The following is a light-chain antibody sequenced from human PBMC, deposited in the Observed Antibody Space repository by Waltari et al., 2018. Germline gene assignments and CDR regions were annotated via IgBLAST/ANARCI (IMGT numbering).Light chain of an antibody. CDR3: AAWDDRLRGVV. CDR2: GNK. J-gene: IGLJ2*01. CDR1: SSNLGSYY. V-gene: IGLV1-47*01. Sequence: QSLLTQPPSASGTPGQRVTMSCSGRSSNLGSYYVSWYQQLPGTAPKLLIDGNKQRPSGVPDRFSGSKSGTSGSLAISGLRSEDEADYYCAAWDDRLRGVVFGGGTKLTV.